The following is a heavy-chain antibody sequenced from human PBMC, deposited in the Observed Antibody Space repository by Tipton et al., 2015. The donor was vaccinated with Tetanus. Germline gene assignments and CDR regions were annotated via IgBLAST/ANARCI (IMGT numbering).Heavy chain of an antibody. J-gene: IGHJ4*02. CDR1: RGPISSYY. CDR2: TSNGNL. CDR3: ARGITDGYNRRLDY. V-gene: IGHV4-4*07. D-gene: IGHD5-24*01. Sequence: TLSLTCSVSRGPISSYYWSWIRQPAGKGLEWIGHTSNGNLDYSGSLKSRVTLSVDTSKNEVSLKLRSVTAADTGVYYCARGITDGYNRRLDYWGQGILVAVSP.